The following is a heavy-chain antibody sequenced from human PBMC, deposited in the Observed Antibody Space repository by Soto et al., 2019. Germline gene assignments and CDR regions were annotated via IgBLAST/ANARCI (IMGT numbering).Heavy chain of an antibody. CDR3: AREGDYGDSGGDY. V-gene: IGHV3-30-3*01. CDR2: ISYDGSNK. J-gene: IGHJ4*02. CDR1: GCTFSSYA. Sequence: QVQLVESGGGVVQPGRSLRLSCAASGCTFSSYAMHWVRQAPGKGLEWVAVISYDGSNKYYADSVKGRFTISRDNSKNTLYLQMNSLRAEDTAVYYCAREGDYGDSGGDYWGQGTLVTVSS. D-gene: IGHD4-17*01.